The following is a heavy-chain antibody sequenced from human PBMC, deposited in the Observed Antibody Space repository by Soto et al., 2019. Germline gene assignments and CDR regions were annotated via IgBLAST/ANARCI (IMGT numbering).Heavy chain of an antibody. Sequence: GESLKISCKGSGYSFTSYWIGWVRQMPGKGLEWMGIIYPGDSDTRYSPSFQGQVTITADKSISTAYLQWSSLKASDTAMDYCARTAYCGGDCYVDAFDIWGQGTMVTVSS. CDR2: IYPGDSDT. J-gene: IGHJ3*02. V-gene: IGHV5-51*01. D-gene: IGHD2-21*02. CDR1: GYSFTSYW. CDR3: ARTAYCGGDCYVDAFDI.